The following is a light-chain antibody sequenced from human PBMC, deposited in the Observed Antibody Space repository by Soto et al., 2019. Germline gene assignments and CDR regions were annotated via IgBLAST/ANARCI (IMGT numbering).Light chain of an antibody. V-gene: IGKV3-20*01. CDR2: SAS. CDR3: QQYGSSPPVT. J-gene: IGKJ5*01. CDR1: HSVSSSY. Sequence: ELVLTQSPGTLSLSPGERATLSCRVGHSVSSSYLAWYQQKPGQAPRLLIYSASSRATGIPDRFSGSGSGADYTLTISSLEPEDSAMYYCQQYGSSPPVTFGQGTRLEIK.